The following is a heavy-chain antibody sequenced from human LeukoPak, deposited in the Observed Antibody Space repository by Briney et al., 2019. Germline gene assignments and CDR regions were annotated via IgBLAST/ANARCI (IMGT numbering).Heavy chain of an antibody. J-gene: IGHJ4*02. CDR3: ARHVESGSYEPYFDY. CDR2: IYYSGST. V-gene: IGHV4-59*08. Sequence: SETLSLTCTVSGGSISSYYWSWIRQPPGKGLEWIGCIYYSGSTNYNPSLKSRVTISVDTSKNQFSLKLSSVTAADTAVYYCARHVESGSYEPYFDYWGQGTLVTVSS. CDR1: GGSISSYY. D-gene: IGHD1-26*01.